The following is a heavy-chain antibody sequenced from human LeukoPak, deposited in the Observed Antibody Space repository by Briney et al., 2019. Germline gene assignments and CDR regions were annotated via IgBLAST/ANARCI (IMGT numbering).Heavy chain of an antibody. V-gene: IGHV3-66*01. CDR1: ELTVSSNC. J-gene: IGHJ4*02. D-gene: IGHD3-10*01. CDR3: ARALMVRGVITRGFDY. CDR2: IYSDSST. Sequence: GGSLRLSCAASELTVSSNCMTWVRQAPGKGLEWVSFIYSDSSTYYADSVRGRFTISRDNSKNTLYLQMNSLRAEDTAVYYCARALMVRGVITRGFDYWGQGTLVTVSS.